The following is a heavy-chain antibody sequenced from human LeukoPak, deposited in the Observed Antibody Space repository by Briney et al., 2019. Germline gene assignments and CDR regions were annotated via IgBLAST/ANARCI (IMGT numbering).Heavy chain of an antibody. D-gene: IGHD3-22*01. CDR3: AGASYDSSGVH. V-gene: IGHV4-59*01. Sequence: SETLSLTCTVSGGSISSYYWSWIRQPPGKGLEWIGYIYYSGSTNYNPSLKSRVTISVETSKNQFSLKLSSVTAADTAVYYCAGASYDSSGVHWGQGTLVTVSS. CDR1: GGSISSYY. CDR2: IYYSGST. J-gene: IGHJ4*02.